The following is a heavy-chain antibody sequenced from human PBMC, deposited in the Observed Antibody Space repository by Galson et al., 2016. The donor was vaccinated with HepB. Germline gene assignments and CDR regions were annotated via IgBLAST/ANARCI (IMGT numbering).Heavy chain of an antibody. CDR2: IETRGSGR. D-gene: IGHD3-22*01. Sequence: SLRLSCAASGFTFTNYDMTWVRQAPGKGLEWVSGIETRGSGRYYADSVKGRFNISRDDSKNTLYLEMNTLRAEDTAIYYCAKLLIPGSSGPRYYFDYWGQGTLVTVSS. J-gene: IGHJ4*02. CDR1: GFTFTNYD. V-gene: IGHV3-23*05. CDR3: AKLLIPGSSGPRYYFDY.